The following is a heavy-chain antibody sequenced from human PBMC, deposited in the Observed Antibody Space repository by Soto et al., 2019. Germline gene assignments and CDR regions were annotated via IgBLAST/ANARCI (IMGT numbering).Heavy chain of an antibody. Sequence: HVQLVQSGTEVKKPGASVKVSCKVSGYTFTSYGMSWMRQAPGQGLEWMGWISTYNGNTNYAQNLQGRVRMTPDTSTSTAYMELRSLRSDDPAVYYCASRSGTYPYYFDSWGQGTLVTVSS. V-gene: IGHV1-18*01. D-gene: IGHD1-26*01. CDR2: ISTYNGNT. CDR1: GYTFTSYG. CDR3: ASRSGTYPYYFDS. J-gene: IGHJ4*02.